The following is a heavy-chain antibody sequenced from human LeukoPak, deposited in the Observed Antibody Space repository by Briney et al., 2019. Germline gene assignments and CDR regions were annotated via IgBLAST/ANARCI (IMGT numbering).Heavy chain of an antibody. V-gene: IGHV4-30-4*01. CDR3: ARAIGSSLGPDY. D-gene: IGHD3-22*01. CDR1: GASIRSGDYY. CDR2: IYYRGST. J-gene: IGHJ4*02. Sequence: SETLSLTCTVSGASIRSGDYYWSWIRQPPGKGLEWIGYIYYRGSTYYNPSLKSRVTISVDTSKNQFSLKLSSVTAADTAVYYCARAIGSSLGPDYWGQGTLVTVSS.